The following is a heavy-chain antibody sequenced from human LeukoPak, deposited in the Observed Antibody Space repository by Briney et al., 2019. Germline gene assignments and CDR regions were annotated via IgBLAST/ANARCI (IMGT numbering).Heavy chain of an antibody. CDR1: GYTFTSYG. CDR2: ISAYNGNT. J-gene: IGHJ4*02. CDR3: ARVFRRAPGWYLGY. Sequence: GASVKVSCKASGYTFTSYGISWVRQAPGQGLEWMGWISAYNGNTNYAQKLQGRVTMTTDTSTSTAYMELRSLRSDDTAVYYCARVFRRAPGWYLGYWGQGTLVTVSS. D-gene: IGHD6-19*01. V-gene: IGHV1-18*01.